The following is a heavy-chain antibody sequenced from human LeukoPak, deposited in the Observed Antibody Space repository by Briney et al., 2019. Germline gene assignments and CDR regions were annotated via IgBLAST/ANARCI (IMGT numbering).Heavy chain of an antibody. J-gene: IGHJ4*01. CDR3: ARLKGESSLFDY. D-gene: IGHD1-26*01. V-gene: IGHV3-7*02. CDR2: IRQGGNEK. Sequence: PGGSLRLSCGASGFTFSTYWMAWVRQASGKGLEWVANIRQGGNEKYYVDSVKGRFTISRDDTKNSLYLQMDSLRAEDTAVYYCARLKGESSLFDYWGHGILVTVSS. CDR1: GFTFSTYW.